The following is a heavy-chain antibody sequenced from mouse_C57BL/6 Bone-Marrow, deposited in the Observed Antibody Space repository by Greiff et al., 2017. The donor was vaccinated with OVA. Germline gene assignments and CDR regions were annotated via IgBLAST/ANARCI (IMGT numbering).Heavy chain of an antibody. V-gene: IGHV1-26*01. D-gene: IGHD2-5*01. CDR2: INPNNGGT. CDR1: GYTFTDYY. CDR3: ARRGYYSNDY. Sequence: EVQLQQSGPELVKPGASVKISCKASGYTFTDYYMNWVKQSHGKSLEWIGDINPNNGGTSYNQKFKGKATLTVDKSSSTAYMELRSLTSEDSAVYYCARRGYYSNDYWGQGTTLTVSS. J-gene: IGHJ2*01.